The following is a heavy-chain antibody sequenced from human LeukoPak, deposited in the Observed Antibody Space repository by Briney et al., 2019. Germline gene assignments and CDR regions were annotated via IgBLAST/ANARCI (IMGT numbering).Heavy chain of an antibody. CDR3: ASKSTAWTIDY. Sequence: PSETLSLTCTVSGGSISSSSYYWGWIRQTPGKGLEWIGTMYYSGSTNYNPSLKNRVTLSIDTPKNQFSLRLSSVTAADTAVYYCASKSTAWTIDYWGQGTLVTVSS. CDR2: MYYSGST. J-gene: IGHJ4*02. V-gene: IGHV4-39*01. CDR1: GGSISSSSYY. D-gene: IGHD3/OR15-3a*01.